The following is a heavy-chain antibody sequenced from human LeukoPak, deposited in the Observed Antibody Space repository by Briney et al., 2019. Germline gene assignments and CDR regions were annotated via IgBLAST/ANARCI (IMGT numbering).Heavy chain of an antibody. CDR2: ISAYNGNT. CDR1: GYSFTSYA. J-gene: IGHJ5*02. V-gene: IGHV1-18*01. Sequence: ASVKVSCKASGYSFTSYAYNWVRRAPGQGLEWMGWISAYNGNTNYAQKLQGRVTVTTDTSTSTAYMELRSLRSDDTAVYYCASSKGNYYDSSGYYPFDPWGQGTLVTVSS. D-gene: IGHD3-22*01. CDR3: ASSKGNYYDSSGYYPFDP.